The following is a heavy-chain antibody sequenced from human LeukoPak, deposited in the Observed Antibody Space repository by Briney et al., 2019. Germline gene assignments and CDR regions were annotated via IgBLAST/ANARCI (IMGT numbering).Heavy chain of an antibody. CDR1: GYTFTSYG. V-gene: IGHV1-18*01. CDR3: ARDFLRGYSYGPSGLFDY. Sequence: VASVKVSCKASGYTFTSYGISWVRQAPGQGLEWMGWISAYNGNTNYAQKLQGRVTMTTDTSTSTAYMELRSLRSDDTAVYYCARDFLRGYSYGPSGLFDYWGQGTLVTVSS. D-gene: IGHD5-18*01. CDR2: ISAYNGNT. J-gene: IGHJ4*02.